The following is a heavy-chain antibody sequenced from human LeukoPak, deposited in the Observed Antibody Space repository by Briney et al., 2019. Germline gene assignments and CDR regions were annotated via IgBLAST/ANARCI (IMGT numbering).Heavy chain of an antibody. Sequence: GSLRLSCAASGFTFSSYSINWVLQAPGMGLEWVSYISSSSSTIYYADSVKGRFTISRDNAKNSLYLQMNSLRAEDTAVYYCARVIAAADSDAFDIWGQGTMVTVSS. V-gene: IGHV3-48*01. CDR1: GFTFSSYS. CDR2: ISSSSSTI. J-gene: IGHJ3*02. D-gene: IGHD6-13*01. CDR3: ARVIAAADSDAFDI.